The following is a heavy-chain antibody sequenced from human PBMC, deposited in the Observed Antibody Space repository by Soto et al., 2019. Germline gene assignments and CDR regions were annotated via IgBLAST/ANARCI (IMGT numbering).Heavy chain of an antibody. J-gene: IGHJ4*02. Sequence: GSLRLSCAASGFTFSSYGMTWVRQAPGKGLEWVSALSGAGGSTYYADSVKGRFTISRDNSKNTLYLQMNSLRAEDTAVYYCAKDRLETAADLFFDYWGQGNLVTVSS. D-gene: IGHD2-2*01. CDR3: AKDRLETAADLFFDY. V-gene: IGHV3-23*01. CDR1: GFTFSSYG. CDR2: LSGAGGST.